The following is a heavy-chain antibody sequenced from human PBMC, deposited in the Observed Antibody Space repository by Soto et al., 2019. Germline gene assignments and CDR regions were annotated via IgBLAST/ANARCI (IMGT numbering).Heavy chain of an antibody. J-gene: IGHJ3*02. CDR3: AKMAYLAFDI. CDR2: ISWNSGDI. Sequence: EVQLVESGGTLVQPGRSLRLSCAASGFSFHDYAMHWVRQAPGKGLEGVSGISWNSGDIGYADSVTGLFTIARDNDKNSLYLQKNSLRADDTAPYYCAKMAYLAFDIWGQGTMVTVSS. CDR1: GFSFHDYA. V-gene: IGHV3-9*01.